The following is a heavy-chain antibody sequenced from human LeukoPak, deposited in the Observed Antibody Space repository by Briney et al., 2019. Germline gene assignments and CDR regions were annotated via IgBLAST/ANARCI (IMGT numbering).Heavy chain of an antibody. Sequence: SETLSLTCAAYGGSLSGYYWSWIRQPPGKGLEWIGEINHSGSTKYNPSLKSQVTISVDTSKNQFSLKLNSVTAADTAVYYCARSRIGWFDPWGQGTLVTVSS. CDR2: INHSGST. CDR1: GGSLSGYY. J-gene: IGHJ5*02. V-gene: IGHV4-34*01. D-gene: IGHD1-26*01. CDR3: ARSRIGWFDP.